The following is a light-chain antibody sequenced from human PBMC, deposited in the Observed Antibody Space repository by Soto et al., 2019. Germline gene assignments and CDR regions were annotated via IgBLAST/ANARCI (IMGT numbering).Light chain of an antibody. CDR3: QHYYTYSEA. Sequence: DIQMTQSPSTLSGSVGARVTITCRASQTISSWLAWYQQKLGKAPKLLIYKASTLKSGVPSRFSGSGSGTEFTLTISSLQPDDFVTYYRQHYYTYSEAFGQGTKVDIK. CDR1: QTISSW. J-gene: IGKJ1*01. V-gene: IGKV1-5*03. CDR2: KAS.